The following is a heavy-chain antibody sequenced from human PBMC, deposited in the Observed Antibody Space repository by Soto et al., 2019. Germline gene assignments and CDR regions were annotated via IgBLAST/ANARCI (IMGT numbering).Heavy chain of an antibody. CDR1: GGTFSSYA. D-gene: IGHD5-12*01. CDR3: ARGDRDGYNPDY. J-gene: IGHJ4*02. CDR2: IIPIFGTA. Sequence: ASVKVSCKASGGTFSSYAISWVRQAPGQGLEWMGGIIPIFGTANYAQKFQGRVTITADKSTSTAYMELSSLRSEDTAVYYCARGDRDGYNPDYWGQGTLVTVSS. V-gene: IGHV1-69*06.